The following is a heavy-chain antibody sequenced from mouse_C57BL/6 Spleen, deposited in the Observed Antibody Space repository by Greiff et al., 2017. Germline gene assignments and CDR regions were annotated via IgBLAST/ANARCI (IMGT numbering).Heavy chain of an antibody. CDR2: ISYDGSN. CDR3: ARDGGYYLLHFDY. Sequence: EVQLVESGPGLVKPSQSLSLTCSVTGYSITSGYYWNWIRQFPGNKLEWMGYISYDGSNNYNPSLKNRISITRDTSKNQFFLKLNSVTTEDTATYYCARDGGYYLLHFDYWGQGTTLTVSS. CDR1: GYSITSGYY. J-gene: IGHJ2*01. D-gene: IGHD2-3*01. V-gene: IGHV3-6*01.